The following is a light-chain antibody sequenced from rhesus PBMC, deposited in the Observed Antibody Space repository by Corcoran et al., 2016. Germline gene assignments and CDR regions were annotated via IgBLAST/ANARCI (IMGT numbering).Light chain of an antibody. V-gene: IGKV1-21*01. CDR1: QGISSW. Sequence: DIQMTQSPSSLSASVGDRVTITCRASQGISSWVAWYQQKPGKAPKLRIDKASSLQSGVTSRFSGSGSGTDCTLPISSLQPEDFATYYCQQYNSAPFTFGPGTKLDIK. CDR2: KAS. CDR3: QQYNSAPFT. J-gene: IGKJ3*01.